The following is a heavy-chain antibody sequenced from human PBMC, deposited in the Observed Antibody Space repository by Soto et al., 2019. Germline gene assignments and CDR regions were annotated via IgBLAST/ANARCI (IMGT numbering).Heavy chain of an antibody. Sequence: PGGSLRLSCAASGVTFSSYGMHWVRQAPGKGLEWVAVISYDGSNKYYADSVKGRFTISRDNSKNTLYLQMNSLRAEDTAVYYCAKDQKWELIFHYYGMDVWGQGTTVTVSS. CDR3: AKDQKWELIFHYYGMDV. J-gene: IGHJ6*02. D-gene: IGHD1-26*01. V-gene: IGHV3-30*18. CDR1: GVTFSSYG. CDR2: ISYDGSNK.